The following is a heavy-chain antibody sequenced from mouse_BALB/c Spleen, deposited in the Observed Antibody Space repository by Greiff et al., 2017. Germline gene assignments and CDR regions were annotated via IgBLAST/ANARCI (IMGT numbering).Heavy chain of an antibody. D-gene: IGHD2-1*01. CDR2: IYPGNSDT. V-gene: IGHV1-5*01. Sequence: EVQLQQSGTVLARPGASVKMSCKASGYSFTSYWMHWVKQRPGQGLEWIGAIYPGNSDTSYNQKFKGKAKLTAVTSASTAYMELSSLTNEDSAVYYCTRSGKLLYAMDYWGQGTSVTVSS. CDR1: GYSFTSYW. CDR3: TRSGKLLYAMDY. J-gene: IGHJ4*01.